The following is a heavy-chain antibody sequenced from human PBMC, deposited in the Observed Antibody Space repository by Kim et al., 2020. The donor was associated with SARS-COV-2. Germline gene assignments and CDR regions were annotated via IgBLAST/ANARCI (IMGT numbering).Heavy chain of an antibody. CDR3: ARDLFLVGATTYSSFDY. V-gene: IGHV1-18*01. Sequence: ASVKVSCKASGYTFTSYGISWVRQAPGQGLEWMGWISAYNGNTNYAQKLQGRVTMTTDTSTSTAYMELRSLRSDDTAVYYCARDLFLVGATTYSSFDYWGQGTLVTVSS. J-gene: IGHJ4*02. CDR2: ISAYNGNT. CDR1: GYTFTSYG. D-gene: IGHD1-26*01.